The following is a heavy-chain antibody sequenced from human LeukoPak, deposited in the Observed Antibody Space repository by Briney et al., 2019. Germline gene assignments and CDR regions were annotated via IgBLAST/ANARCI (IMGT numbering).Heavy chain of an antibody. J-gene: IGHJ5*02. D-gene: IGHD3-3*01. CDR2: ISSSSYI. V-gene: IGHV3-21*01. CDR1: GFTFSSYS. Sequence: GGSLRLSCAASGFTFSSYSMNWVRQAPGKGLEWVSSISSSSYIYYADSVKGGFTISRDNAKNSLYLQMNSLRAEDTAVYYCGREIPFYDFWSGYKNWFEPWGGGTLVTVSS. CDR3: GREIPFYDFWSGYKNWFEP.